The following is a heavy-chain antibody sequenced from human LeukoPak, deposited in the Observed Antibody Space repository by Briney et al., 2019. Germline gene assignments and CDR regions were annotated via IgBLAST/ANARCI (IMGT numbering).Heavy chain of an antibody. J-gene: IGHJ4*02. Sequence: SETLSLTCTVSGGSISSSSYYWGWIRQPPGKGLEWIGSIYYSGSTYYNPSLKSRVTISVDTSKNQFSLKLSSVTAADTAVYYCARDHSGYRDYWGQGTLVTVSS. CDR3: ARDHSGYRDY. V-gene: IGHV4-39*07. D-gene: IGHD5-12*01. CDR2: IYYSGST. CDR1: GGSISSSSYY.